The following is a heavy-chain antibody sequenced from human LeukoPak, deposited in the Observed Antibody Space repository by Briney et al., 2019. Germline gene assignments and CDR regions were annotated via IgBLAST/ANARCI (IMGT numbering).Heavy chain of an antibody. J-gene: IGHJ4*02. CDR1: GFTFSSYS. V-gene: IGHV3-48*01. Sequence: TGGSLRLSCAASGFTFSSYSMNWVRQAPGEGLEWVSYISSLSGTIYYADSVKGRFTISRDNAKKSLYLQMDSLRAEDTAVYYCAREVAGLRTLWGQGTLVTVSS. CDR2: ISSLSGTI. CDR3: AREVAGLRTL. D-gene: IGHD3-16*01.